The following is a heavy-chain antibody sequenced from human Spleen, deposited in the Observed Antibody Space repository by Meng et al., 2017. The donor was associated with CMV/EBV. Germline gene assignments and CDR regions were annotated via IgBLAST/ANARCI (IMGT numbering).Heavy chain of an antibody. CDR3: AKYSAVGERLYYFDY. Sequence: GESLKISCAASGFTVSSNYMSWVRQAPGKGLEWVSGIYSGGSTYYADSVKDRFTISRDNSKNTLYHQMNSLRAENTAVYYCAKYSAVGERLYYFDYWGQGTLVTVSS. CDR1: GFTVSSNY. D-gene: IGHD2-21*01. J-gene: IGHJ4*02. CDR2: IYSGGST. V-gene: IGHV3-53*01.